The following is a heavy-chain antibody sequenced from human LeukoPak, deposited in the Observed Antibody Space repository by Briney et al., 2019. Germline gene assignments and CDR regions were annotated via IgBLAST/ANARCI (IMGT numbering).Heavy chain of an antibody. V-gene: IGHV4-59*01. D-gene: IGHD3-16*01. CDR3: ARDFWGFDS. J-gene: IGHJ5*01. Sequence: KPSETLSLTCSVSGGSISGYCWSWIRLPPGKGLEWIGSIYYSGSTNYNPSLQSRVTISVDTSKNQFSLNLSSVTAADTAVYYCARDFWGFDSWGQGTLVTVSS. CDR2: IYYSGST. CDR1: GGSISGYC.